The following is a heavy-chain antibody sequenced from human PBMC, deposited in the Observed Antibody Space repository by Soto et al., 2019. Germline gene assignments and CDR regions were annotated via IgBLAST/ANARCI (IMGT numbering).Heavy chain of an antibody. J-gene: IGHJ6*02. V-gene: IGHV3-30-3*01. CDR3: AREVQPYYYYALDV. CDR2: ISYDGTNT. Sequence: TGGSLRLSCADSGFSFSTYAMHWVRQTPGKGLEWVALISYDGTNTYYADSVKGRFTISRDNSKNTLYLQMNSLRPEDTAVYSCAREVQPYYYYALDVWGQGTTVTVSS. CDR1: GFSFSTYA.